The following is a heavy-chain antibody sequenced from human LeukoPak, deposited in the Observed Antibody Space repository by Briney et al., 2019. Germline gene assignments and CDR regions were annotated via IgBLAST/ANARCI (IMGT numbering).Heavy chain of an antibody. CDR2: IKQDGSEK. D-gene: IGHD6-19*01. CDR3: AKVSYSSGFDY. Sequence: GGSLRPSCAASGFTFSSYWMSWVRQAPGKGLEWVANIKQDGSEKYYVDSVKGRFTISRDNAKNSLYLQMNSLRAEDTAVYYCAKVSYSSGFDYWGQGTLVTVSS. J-gene: IGHJ4*02. CDR1: GFTFSSYW. V-gene: IGHV3-7*03.